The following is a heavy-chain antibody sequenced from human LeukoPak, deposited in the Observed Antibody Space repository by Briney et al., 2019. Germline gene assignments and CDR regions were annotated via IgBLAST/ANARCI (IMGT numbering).Heavy chain of an antibody. CDR3: ARDKVTY. V-gene: IGHV3-7*01. J-gene: IGHJ4*02. Sequence: GGSLRLSCAPSGFTFSNYWMSWVRQAPGKGLEWVAHINKDGSEIYYVDSVKGRFTISRDNAKSSLSLQMNSLRVEDTAVYYCARDKVTYWGQGILVTVSS. CDR2: INKDGSEI. CDR1: GFTFSNYW.